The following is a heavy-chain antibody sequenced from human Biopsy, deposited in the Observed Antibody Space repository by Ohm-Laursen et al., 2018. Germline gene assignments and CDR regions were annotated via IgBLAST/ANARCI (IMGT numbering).Heavy chain of an antibody. V-gene: IGHV3-11*01. D-gene: IGHD3-10*01. J-gene: IGHJ4*02. CDR2: ISGSGVTK. CDR1: GFTFGDYY. CDR3: ATDGAGSYNEN. Sequence: SLRLSCAASGFTFGDYYMSWIRQAPGKGLEWLSYISGSGVTKMYADSVKGRFTVSRDNAKNSLYLEMNNLTVEDTDVYYFATDGAGSYNENWGQGTLVSVSS.